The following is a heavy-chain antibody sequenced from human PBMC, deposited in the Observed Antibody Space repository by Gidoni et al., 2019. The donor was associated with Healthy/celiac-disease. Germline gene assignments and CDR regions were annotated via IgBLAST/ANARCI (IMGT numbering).Heavy chain of an antibody. Sequence: QVQLLESVGGVVQPGRSLSLSCAASGFTFSSYAMHWVRQAPGKGLEWVAVISYDGSNKYYADSVKGRFTISRDNSKNTLYLQMNSLRAEDTAVYYCARDRITYFDYWGQGTLVTVSS. CDR2: ISYDGSNK. CDR3: ARDRITYFDY. J-gene: IGHJ4*02. V-gene: IGHV3-30*01. CDR1: GFTFSSYA. D-gene: IGHD1-20*01.